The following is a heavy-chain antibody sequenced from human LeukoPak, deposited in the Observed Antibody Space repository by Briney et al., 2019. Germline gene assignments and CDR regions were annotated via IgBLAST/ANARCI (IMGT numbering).Heavy chain of an antibody. Sequence: AGGSLRLSCAASGFTFSTYGMHWVRQAPGKGLEWVAFIRYDGSNKFCADSVKGRFTISRDNSKNTLFLQMNSLRTADTAAYYCAKGDNRGYSYYFDYWGQGTLVTVSS. CDR1: GFTFSTYG. CDR3: AKGDNRGYSYYFDY. D-gene: IGHD3-22*01. J-gene: IGHJ4*02. CDR2: IRYDGSNK. V-gene: IGHV3-30*02.